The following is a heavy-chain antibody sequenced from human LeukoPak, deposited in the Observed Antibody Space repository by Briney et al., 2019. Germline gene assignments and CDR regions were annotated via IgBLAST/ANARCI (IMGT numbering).Heavy chain of an antibody. J-gene: IGHJ5*02. CDR3: ARGGISRDGYRNWLDP. CDR1: GYTFTNYY. D-gene: IGHD5-24*01. CDR2: INPSGGAT. Sequence: ASVKVSFKASGYTFTNYYMFWVRQAPGQGLECMGIINPSGGATSYTQKFQGRVTMTRDMSSSTVYMELSSLSSEDTAVYYCARGGISRDGYRNWLDPWGQGTLVTVSS. V-gene: IGHV1-46*01.